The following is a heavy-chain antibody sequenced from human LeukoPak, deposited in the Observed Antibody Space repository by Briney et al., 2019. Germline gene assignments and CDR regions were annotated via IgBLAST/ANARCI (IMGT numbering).Heavy chain of an antibody. D-gene: IGHD5-24*01. CDR3: AKDLFSMATITGVDY. J-gene: IGHJ4*02. V-gene: IGHV3-33*06. CDR2: IWYDGSNK. Sequence: GGSLRLSCAASGFTFSSYGMHWVRQAPGKGLEWVAVIWYDGSNKYYADSVKGRFTISRDNSKNTLYLQMNSLRAEDTAVYYCAKDLFSMATITGVDYWGQGTLVTVSS. CDR1: GFTFSSYG.